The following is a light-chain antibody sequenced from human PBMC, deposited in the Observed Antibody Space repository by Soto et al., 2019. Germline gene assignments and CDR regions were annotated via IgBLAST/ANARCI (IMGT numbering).Light chain of an antibody. Sequence: DIQMTQSPSSLSASVGDRVTVTCRTSQNIYNYLNWYQQKPGKAPKLLIYAASSVQSGVPLRFSGTGSGTDFTLTISSLQPEDFATYSCEQTYSTPVTFGQGTRLEVK. CDR3: EQTYSTPVT. J-gene: IGKJ5*01. V-gene: IGKV1-39*01. CDR2: AAS. CDR1: QNIYNY.